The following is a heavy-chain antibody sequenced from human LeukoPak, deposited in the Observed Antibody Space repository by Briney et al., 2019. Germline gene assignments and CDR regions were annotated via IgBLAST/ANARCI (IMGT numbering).Heavy chain of an antibody. CDR2: ISWNSGSI. D-gene: IGHD6-6*01. Sequence: GRSLRLSCAASGFTFDDYAMHWVRQAPGKGLEWVSGISWNSGSIGYADSVKGRSTISRDNAKNSLYLQMNSLRAEDTALYYCAKDMDKYSSSSDYYYYYGMDVWGQGTTVTVSS. J-gene: IGHJ6*02. CDR1: GFTFDDYA. V-gene: IGHV3-9*01. CDR3: AKDMDKYSSSSDYYYYYGMDV.